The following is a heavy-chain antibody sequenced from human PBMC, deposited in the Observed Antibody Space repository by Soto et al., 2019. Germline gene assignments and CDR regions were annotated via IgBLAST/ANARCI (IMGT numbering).Heavy chain of an antibody. CDR1: TASVNSYY. Sequence: SETLSLTCTVSTASVNSYYWRWIRQPAGKGLEWIGRLYANENTDYNPSLRSRVTISVDTKGQFSLKLSSVTAADTAVYYCARDHPNWYFDLWGRGTPVTVSS. J-gene: IGHJ2*01. CDR3: ARDHPNWYFDL. V-gene: IGHV4-4*07. CDR2: LYANENT.